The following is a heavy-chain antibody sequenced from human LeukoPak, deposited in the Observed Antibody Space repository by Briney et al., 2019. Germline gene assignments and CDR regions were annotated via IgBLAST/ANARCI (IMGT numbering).Heavy chain of an antibody. CDR3: ARLTLGDDYGDDYYFDY. CDR2: IYYSGST. CDR1: GGSISSSSYY. V-gene: IGHV4-39*01. Sequence: SETLSLTCTVSGGSISSSSYYWGWIRQPPGKGLEWIGSIYYSGSTYYNPSLKSRVTISVDTSKNQFSLKLSSVTAADTAVYYCARLTLGDDYGDDYYFDYWGQGTLVTVSS. J-gene: IGHJ4*02. D-gene: IGHD4-17*01.